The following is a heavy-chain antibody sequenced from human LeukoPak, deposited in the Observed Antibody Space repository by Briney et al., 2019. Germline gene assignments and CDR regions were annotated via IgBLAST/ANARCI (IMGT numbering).Heavy chain of an antibody. D-gene: IGHD2-2*02. CDR2: ISAYNGNT. V-gene: IGHV1-18*01. CDR1: GYTFTSYG. Sequence: ASVKVSCKASGYTFTSYGISWVRQAPGQGLEWMGWISAYNGNTNYPQKLQGRVTMTTDTSTSTAYMELRSLRSDDTAVYYCARERLFDCSSTSCYTLDYWGQGTLVTVSS. CDR3: ARERLFDCSSTSCYTLDY. J-gene: IGHJ4*02.